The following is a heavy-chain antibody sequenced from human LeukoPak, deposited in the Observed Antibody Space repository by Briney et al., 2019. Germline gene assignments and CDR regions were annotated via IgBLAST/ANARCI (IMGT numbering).Heavy chain of an antibody. Sequence: GGSLRLSCAASGFTFSRYWMHWVRQAPGKGLVWVSCINGDVSTTSYADSVKGGFTISRDNAKNTLYLQMNSLRAEDTAVYYCATGNYYDSRGYYTFGHWGQGTLVTVSS. J-gene: IGHJ1*01. D-gene: IGHD3-22*01. CDR3: ATGNYYDSRGYYTFGH. V-gene: IGHV3-74*01. CDR2: INGDVSTT. CDR1: GFTFSRYW.